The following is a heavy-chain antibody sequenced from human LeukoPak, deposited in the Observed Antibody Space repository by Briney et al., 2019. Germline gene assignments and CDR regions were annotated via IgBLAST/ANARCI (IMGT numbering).Heavy chain of an antibody. J-gene: IGHJ4*02. Sequence: SETLSLTCAVYGGSFSGYYWSWIRQPPGKGLEWIGSIYYSGSTYYNPSLKSRVTISVDTSKNQFSLKLSSVTAADTAVYYCARGGRDGYNPVDFDYWGQGTLVTVSS. CDR1: GGSFSGYY. D-gene: IGHD5-24*01. CDR3: ARGGRDGYNPVDFDY. CDR2: IYYSGST. V-gene: IGHV4-34*01.